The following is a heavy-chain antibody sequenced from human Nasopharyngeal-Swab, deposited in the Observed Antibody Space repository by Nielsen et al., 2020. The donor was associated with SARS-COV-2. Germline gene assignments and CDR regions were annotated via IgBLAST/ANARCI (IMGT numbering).Heavy chain of an antibody. V-gene: IGHV1-2*02. Sequence: ASVKVSCKASGYTFTSYYMHWVRQAPGQGLEWMGIINPNSGGTNYAQKFQGRVTMTRDTSISTAYMELSRLRSDDTAVYYCARVRADRYSSSWDFDYWGQGTLVTVSS. CDR2: INPNSGGT. CDR1: GYTFTSYY. J-gene: IGHJ4*02. CDR3: ARVRADRYSSSWDFDY. D-gene: IGHD6-13*01.